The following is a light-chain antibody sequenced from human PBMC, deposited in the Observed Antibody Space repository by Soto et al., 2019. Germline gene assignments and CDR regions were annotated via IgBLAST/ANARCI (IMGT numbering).Light chain of an antibody. V-gene: IGLV2-23*01. CDR2: EGS. Sequence: QSALTQPASVSGSPGQSITISCTGTSDYNSVSWYQHHPGKAPKLMIYEGSKRPSGVSNRFSGSKSGNTASLTISGLQAEDEADYYCCSYAGSSTWVFGGGTKVTVL. CDR1: SDYNS. CDR3: CSYAGSSTWV. J-gene: IGLJ3*02.